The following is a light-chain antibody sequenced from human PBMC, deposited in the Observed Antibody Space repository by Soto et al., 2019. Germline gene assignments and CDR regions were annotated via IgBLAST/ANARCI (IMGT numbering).Light chain of an antibody. Sequence: NFILTQPHSVSESPGKTVIISCTRSSGSIASNYVQWYQQRPGSAPTIVIYEDNQRPSGVPDRFSGSVDSSSNSASLTISGLKTEDEADYYCHSYESNNVVFGGGTQLTVL. CDR3: HSYESNNVV. V-gene: IGLV6-57*03. J-gene: IGLJ3*02. CDR1: SGSIASNY. CDR2: EDN.